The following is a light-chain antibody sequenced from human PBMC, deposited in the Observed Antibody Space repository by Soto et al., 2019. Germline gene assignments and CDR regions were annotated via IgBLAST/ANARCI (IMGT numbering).Light chain of an antibody. J-gene: IGKJ3*01. CDR1: QGISHY. CDR3: QNYNYALGT. CDR2: AAS. Sequence: DIQMTQSPSSLSASVGDRVTITCRASQGISHYLAWYQQKPGKVPKLLIYAASSLYPGVPSRFSGSGSGTDFTLTISNLQPEDVATYYCQNYNYALGTFGPGTKVDLK. V-gene: IGKV1-27*01.